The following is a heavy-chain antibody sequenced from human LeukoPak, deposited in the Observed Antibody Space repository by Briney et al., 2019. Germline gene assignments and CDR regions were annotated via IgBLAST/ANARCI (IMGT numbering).Heavy chain of an antibody. CDR2: IFYSGST. CDR3: AREFSEWEHTANYRWDWFDP. CDR1: GGSISTSNYY. J-gene: IGHJ5*02. Sequence: SETLSLTCTVSGGSISTSNYYWGWIRQPPGKGLEWIGNIFYSGSTYYSPSLRSRVTISLDTSRNQFSLKLNSVTAADTAVYYCAREFSEWEHTANYRWDWFDPWGQGTLVTVSS. D-gene: IGHD5-18*01. V-gene: IGHV4-39*07.